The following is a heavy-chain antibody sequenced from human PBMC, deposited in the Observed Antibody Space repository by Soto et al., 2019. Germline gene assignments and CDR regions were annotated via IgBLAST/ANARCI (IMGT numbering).Heavy chain of an antibody. V-gene: IGHV1-69*01. CDR2: IIPIFGTA. Sequence: QVQLVQSGAEVKKPGSSVKVSCKASGGTFSIYAISWVRQAPGQGLEWMGGIIPIFGTANYAHKFQGRVTITADESTSTAFLELSSLRSEDTAVYYCAIGTYVDTSMVNDSSYYFGMDVWGQGNTVNVAS. CDR1: GGTFSIYA. J-gene: IGHJ6*02. D-gene: IGHD5-18*01. CDR3: AIGTYVDTSMVNDSSYYFGMDV.